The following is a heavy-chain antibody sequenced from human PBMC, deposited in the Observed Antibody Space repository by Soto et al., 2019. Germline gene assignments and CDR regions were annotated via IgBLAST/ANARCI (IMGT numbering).Heavy chain of an antibody. J-gene: IGHJ6*02. V-gene: IGHV3-30*18. Sequence: GGSLRLSCAASGFTFSSYGMHWVRQAPGKGLEWVAVISYDGSNKYYADSVKGRFTISRDNSKNTLYLQMNSLRAEDTAVYYCAKDLGELLWIQLGMDVWGQGTTVTVSS. CDR2: ISYDGSNK. CDR1: GFTFSSYG. D-gene: IGHD5-18*01. CDR3: AKDLGELLWIQLGMDV.